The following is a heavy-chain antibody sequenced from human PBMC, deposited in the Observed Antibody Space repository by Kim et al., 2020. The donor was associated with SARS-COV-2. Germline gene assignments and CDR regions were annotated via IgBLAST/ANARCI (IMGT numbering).Heavy chain of an antibody. CDR1: GGSFSSSSYY. CDR3: ARRLDSYGYNWFDP. Sequence: SETLSLTCTVSGGSFSSSSYYWGWIRQPPGKGLEWIGNIYYSGTTYYNPSLKSRVTMSVDTSKNQFSLTLSSVTAADTAVYYCARRLDSYGYNWFDPWGQGTLVTVSS. V-gene: IGHV4-39*01. CDR2: IYYSGTT. D-gene: IGHD5-18*01. J-gene: IGHJ5*02.